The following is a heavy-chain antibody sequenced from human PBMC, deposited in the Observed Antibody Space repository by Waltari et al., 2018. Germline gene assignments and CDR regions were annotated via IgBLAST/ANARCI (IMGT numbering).Heavy chain of an antibody. CDR2: SFSDGRGK. Sequence: QVEESGGGVVQPGGSLRLSCVASGYPFNNYGMHWVRQAPGKGVEWLAVSFSDGRGKYYADSVKGRFTMSRDNSKNTVYLQRNSLRPEDTAVYYCAKAGGIYNYPLDPWGQGTLVTVSS. V-gene: IGHV3-30*18. D-gene: IGHD1-26*01. J-gene: IGHJ5*02. CDR3: AKAGGIYNYPLDP. CDR1: GYPFNNYG.